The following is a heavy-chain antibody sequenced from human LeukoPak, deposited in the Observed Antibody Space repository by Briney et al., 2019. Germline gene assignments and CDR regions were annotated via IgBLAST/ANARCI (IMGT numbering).Heavy chain of an antibody. D-gene: IGHD3-3*01. Sequence: PGGSLRLSCAASGFTFSSYSMNWVRQAPGKGLEWVSSISSSSSYIYYADSVKGRFTISRDNAKNSLYLQMNSLRAEDTAVYYCARDSITIFGVHYYYYGMDVWGQGTTVTVSS. J-gene: IGHJ6*02. V-gene: IGHV3-21*01. CDR3: ARDSITIFGVHYYYYGMDV. CDR2: ISSSSSYI. CDR1: GFTFSSYS.